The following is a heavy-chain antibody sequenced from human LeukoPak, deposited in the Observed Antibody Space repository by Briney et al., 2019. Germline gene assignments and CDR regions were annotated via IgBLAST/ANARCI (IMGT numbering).Heavy chain of an antibody. J-gene: IGHJ5*02. CDR3: ARGWESGYDYLWGSWGVVALLDP. V-gene: IGHV4-59*01. CDR1: GGSISSYY. D-gene: IGHD3-16*01. CDR2: IYYSGSA. Sequence: PSETLSLTCTVSGGSISSYYWSWIRQPPGKGLEWIGYIYYSGSANYNPSLKSRVTISVDTSKNQFSLELSSVTAPDTAVHYCARGWESGYDYLWGSWGVVALLDPGGQGTLVTVSS.